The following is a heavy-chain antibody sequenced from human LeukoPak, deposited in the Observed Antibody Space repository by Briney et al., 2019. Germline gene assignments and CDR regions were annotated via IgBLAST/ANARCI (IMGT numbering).Heavy chain of an antibody. J-gene: IGHJ4*02. CDR2: MNPTSGNT. CDR3: ARFGNRRYFDY. D-gene: IGHD3-9*01. Sequence: GASVKXXXKASXXTFTSYDIXWVRQANGQGGEGMGGMNPTSGNTGYAQKFKGRVTINRNTSISTDYMEMSSLRSEDTAVYYCARFGNRRYFDYWGQGTLVTVSS. V-gene: IGHV1-8*01. CDR1: XXTFTSYD.